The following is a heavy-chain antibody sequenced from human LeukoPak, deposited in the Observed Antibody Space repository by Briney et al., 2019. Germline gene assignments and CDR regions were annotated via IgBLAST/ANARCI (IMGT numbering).Heavy chain of an antibody. CDR2: FYRSGSI. CDR1: GYSISNDYY. D-gene: IGHD3-9*01. Sequence: SETLSLTCTLSGYSISNDYYWGWIRQPPGKGLEWIGSFYRSGSIYYNPSLMSRVTISVDTSKNQFSLKLSSVTAADTAVYYCARSRGYYDILTGYYNGGYFDYWGQGTLVTVSS. J-gene: IGHJ4*02. V-gene: IGHV4-38-2*02. CDR3: ARSRGYYDILTGYYNGGYFDY.